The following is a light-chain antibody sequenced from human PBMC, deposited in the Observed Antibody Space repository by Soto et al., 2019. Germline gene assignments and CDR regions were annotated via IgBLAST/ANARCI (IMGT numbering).Light chain of an antibody. Sequence: QSALTQPASVSGSPGQSITISCTGTSSDVGGYNYVSWYQQHPGKAPKVLIYEVSNRPSGVSNRFSGSKSGNTASLTISGLQAEDEADYYCSSYTSNSTVVFGGGTKLTVL. CDR2: EVS. V-gene: IGLV2-14*01. J-gene: IGLJ2*01. CDR1: SSDVGGYNY. CDR3: SSYTSNSTVV.